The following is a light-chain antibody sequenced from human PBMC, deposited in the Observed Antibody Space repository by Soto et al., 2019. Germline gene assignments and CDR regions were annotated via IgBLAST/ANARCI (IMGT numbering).Light chain of an antibody. CDR1: SGSVSTSYY. Sequence: QAVVTQEPSFSVSPGGTVTLTCGLSSGSVSTSYYPSWYQQTPGQAPRTLIYSTNTRSSGVPDRFSGSILGNKAALTISGAQADDEYDYYCVLYMGSGLWVFGGGTKLTVL. CDR3: VLYMGSGLWV. J-gene: IGLJ3*02. CDR2: STN. V-gene: IGLV8-61*01.